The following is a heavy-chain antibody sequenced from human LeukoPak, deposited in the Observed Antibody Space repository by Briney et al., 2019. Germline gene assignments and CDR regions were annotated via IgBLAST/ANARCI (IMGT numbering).Heavy chain of an antibody. V-gene: IGHV4-30-2*01. Sequence: SETLSLTCAVSGGSISSGGYSWSWIRQPPGKGLEWIGYIYHSGSTYYNPSLKSRVTISVDRSKNQFSLKLSSVTAADTAVYYCAGINPKAGYWGQGTLVTVSS. J-gene: IGHJ4*02. D-gene: IGHD1-14*01. CDR1: GGSISSGGYS. CDR2: IYHSGST. CDR3: AGINPKAGY.